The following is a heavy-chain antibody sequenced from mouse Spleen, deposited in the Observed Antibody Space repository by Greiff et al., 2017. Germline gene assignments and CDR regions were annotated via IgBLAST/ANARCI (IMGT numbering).Heavy chain of an antibody. CDR2: INPSSGYT. V-gene: IGHV1-7*01. Sequence: QVQLKESGAELAKPGASVKLSCKASGYTFTSYWMHWVKQRPGQGLEWIGYINPSSGYTKYNQKFKDKATLTADKSSSTAYMQLSSLTYEDSAVYYCARRAHYYGNYDYYAMDYWGQGTSVTVSS. CDR3: ARRAHYYGNYDYYAMDY. J-gene: IGHJ4*01. D-gene: IGHD2-1*01. CDR1: GYTFTSYW.